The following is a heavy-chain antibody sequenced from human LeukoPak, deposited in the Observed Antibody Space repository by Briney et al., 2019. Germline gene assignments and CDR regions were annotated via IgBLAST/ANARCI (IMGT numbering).Heavy chain of an antibody. CDR2: ISSSGNTM. CDR1: GFTFSDYY. V-gene: IGHV3-11*04. CDR3: ARDHDYGDYDY. J-gene: IGHJ4*02. D-gene: IGHD4-17*01. Sequence: GGSLRLSCAASGFTFSDYYMSWIRQAPGKGLEWVSYISSSGNTMYYADSVKGRFTISRDNAKNSLFLRMNSLRAEDTALYYCARDHDYGDYDYWGQGTLVTVSS.